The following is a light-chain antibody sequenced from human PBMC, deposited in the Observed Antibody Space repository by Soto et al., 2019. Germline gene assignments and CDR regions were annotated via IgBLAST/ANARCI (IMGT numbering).Light chain of an antibody. J-gene: IGLJ2*01. V-gene: IGLV1-40*01. CDR1: SSDIGAGYD. CDR2: GNS. Sequence: QAVVTQPPSVSGAPGQRVTISCTGSSSDIGAGYDVHWYQQLPGTAPKLLIYGNSNRPSGVPDRFSGSKSGTSASLAITGLQAEDEAGYYCQSYDISLSGSVVFGGGTKVTVL. CDR3: QSYDISLSGSVV.